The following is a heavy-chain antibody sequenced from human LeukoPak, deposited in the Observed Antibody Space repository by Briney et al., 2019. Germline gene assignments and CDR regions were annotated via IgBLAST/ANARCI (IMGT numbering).Heavy chain of an antibody. J-gene: IGHJ6*03. V-gene: IGHV3-30*04. CDR1: GFTFSSYA. D-gene: IGHD3-10*01. Sequence: PGGSLRLSCAASGFTFSSYAMHWVRQAPGKGLEWVAVISYDGSNKYYADSVKGRFTISRDNSKNTLYLQMNSLRAEDTAVYYCARDSGSGSSLPRFYYYYVDVWGKGTTVTVSS. CDR2: ISYDGSNK. CDR3: ARDSGSGSSLPRFYYYYVDV.